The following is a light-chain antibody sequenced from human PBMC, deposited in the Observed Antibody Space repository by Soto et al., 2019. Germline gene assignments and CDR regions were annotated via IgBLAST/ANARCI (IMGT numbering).Light chain of an antibody. CDR1: QSVRSSF. CDR3: QQYGSSPYT. V-gene: IGKV3-20*01. Sequence: EIVVTQSPGTLSLSPGERATLSCRASQSVRSSFLAWYQQKPGQAPRLLIYGASSRATGIPDRFSGSGSGTDFTLTISRLEPEDFAVYYFQQYGSSPYTFGQGTKLEIK. J-gene: IGKJ2*01. CDR2: GAS.